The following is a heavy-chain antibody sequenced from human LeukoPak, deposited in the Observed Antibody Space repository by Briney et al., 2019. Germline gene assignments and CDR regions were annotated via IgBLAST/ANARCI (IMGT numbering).Heavy chain of an antibody. J-gene: IGHJ5*02. Sequence: ASVKVSCKASGYTFNTYGITWVRQAPGQGLEWMGWISGYNGKTKYAQKLQDRVTMTTDTSTTTAYMELTSLRSDDTAVYYCAGAGAVVDNWFDPWGQGTLVTVSS. D-gene: IGHD2-15*01. CDR3: AGAGAVVDNWFDP. CDR2: ISGYNGKT. CDR1: GYTFNTYG. V-gene: IGHV1-18*01.